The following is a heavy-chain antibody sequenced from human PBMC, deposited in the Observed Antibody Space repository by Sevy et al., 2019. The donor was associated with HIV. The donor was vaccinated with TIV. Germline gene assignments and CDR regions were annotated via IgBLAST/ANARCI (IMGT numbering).Heavy chain of an antibody. D-gene: IGHD2-21*01. Sequence: GGSLRLSCAVSGFTFTNAAMTWVRQAPGKGLEWVSGITISRDRKYYADSVRGRFTISRDNSKNTVYLQMNSLIDEDTAVYYCAKEIPPNDYWGQGTLVTVSS. V-gene: IGHV3-23*01. J-gene: IGHJ4*02. CDR2: ITISRDRK. CDR1: GFTFTNAA. CDR3: AKEIPPNDY.